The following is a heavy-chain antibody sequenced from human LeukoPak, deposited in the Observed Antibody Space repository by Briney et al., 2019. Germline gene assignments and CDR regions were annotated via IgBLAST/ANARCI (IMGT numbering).Heavy chain of an antibody. Sequence: GGSLRLSCAASGFTFSSYGMNWVRQAPGKGLEWVANIKQDGSEKYYVDSVKGRFTISRDNAKNSLYLQMNSLRAEDTAVYYCASEWIQHDAFDIWGQGTMVTVSS. J-gene: IGHJ3*02. CDR1: GFTFSSYG. CDR2: IKQDGSEK. CDR3: ASEWIQHDAFDI. V-gene: IGHV3-7*01. D-gene: IGHD5-18*01.